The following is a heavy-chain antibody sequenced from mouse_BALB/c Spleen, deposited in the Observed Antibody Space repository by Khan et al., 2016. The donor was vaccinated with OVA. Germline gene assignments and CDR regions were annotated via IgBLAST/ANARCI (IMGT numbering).Heavy chain of an antibody. CDR1: GYSITSDYA. V-gene: IGHV3-2*02. D-gene: IGHD2-3*01. Sequence: EVKLLESGPGLVKPSQSLSLTCTVTGYSITSDYARNWIRQFPGNKLEWMGYISYSGSTNYNPALKSRISITRDTSKNQFFLQLNSVTTEDTATYYCARDGSRYNYAMDYWGQGTSVTVS. CDR2: ISYSGST. J-gene: IGHJ4*01. CDR3: ARDGSRYNYAMDY.